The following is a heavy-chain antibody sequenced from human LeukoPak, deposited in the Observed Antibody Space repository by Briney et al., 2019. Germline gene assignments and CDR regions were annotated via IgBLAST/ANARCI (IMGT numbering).Heavy chain of an antibody. Sequence: ETLSLTCTVSGGSISSYYWSWIRQPPGKGLEWIGYIYYSGCTNYNPSLKSRVTISVDTSKNQFSLKLSSVTAADTAVYYCARRKYYDFWSGYSSDAFDIWGQGTMVTVSS. J-gene: IGHJ3*02. CDR3: ARRKYYDFWSGYSSDAFDI. V-gene: IGHV4-59*08. CDR1: GGSISSYY. D-gene: IGHD3-3*01. CDR2: IYYSGCT.